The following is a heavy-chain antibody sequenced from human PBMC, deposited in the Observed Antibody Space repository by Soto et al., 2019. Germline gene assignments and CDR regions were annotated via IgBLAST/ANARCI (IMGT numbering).Heavy chain of an antibody. CDR2: INPDGTTT. D-gene: IGHD4-17*01. CDR3: TKDTFGDRDS. CDR1: DLSLSHYW. J-gene: IGHJ4*02. V-gene: IGHV3-74*01. Sequence: GFLRRSCAVADLSLSHYWMHWDRQAPGKGLVWVSRINPDGTTTNYADSVKGRFTISRDNAKNTLYLQMNSLRGEDTDMYYCTKDTFGDRDSWGQGTLVTVSA.